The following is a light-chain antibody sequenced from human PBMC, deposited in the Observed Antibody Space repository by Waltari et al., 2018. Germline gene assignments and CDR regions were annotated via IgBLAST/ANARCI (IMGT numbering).Light chain of an antibody. V-gene: IGKV1-5*01. CDR2: YAS. J-gene: IGKJ1*01. CDR1: QSISSW. Sequence: DIQMTQSPSTLSASVGDRVTLTCRASQSISSWLAWYQQKPGEAPKPLIYYASRLESGVPSRFSGSGSGTEFTLTISSLQPDDSATYWCQTYNNYGTFGQGTKVEI. CDR3: QTYNNYGT.